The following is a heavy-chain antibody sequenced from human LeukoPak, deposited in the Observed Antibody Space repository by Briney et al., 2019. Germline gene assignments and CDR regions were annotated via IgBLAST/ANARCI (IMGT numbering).Heavy chain of an antibody. Sequence: SETLSLTCTVSGGSISSYYWSWIRQPPGKGLEWIGYIYYGGSTNYNPSLKSRVTISVDTSKNQFSLKLSSVTAADTAVYYCARPYYSSSWPDAFDIWGQGTMVTVSS. V-gene: IGHV4-59*01. CDR1: GGSISSYY. J-gene: IGHJ3*02. D-gene: IGHD6-13*01. CDR2: IYYGGST. CDR3: ARPYYSSSWPDAFDI.